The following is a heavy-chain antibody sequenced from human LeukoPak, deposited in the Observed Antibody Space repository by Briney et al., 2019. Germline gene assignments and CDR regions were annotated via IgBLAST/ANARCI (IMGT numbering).Heavy chain of an antibody. Sequence: RVESLKISCKGSGYSFTSYWIGWVRQMPGKGLEWMGIIYPGDSDTRYSPSFQGQVTISADKSISTAYLQWSSLKASDTAMYYCARRVEAVAGTSYYYYMDVWGKGTTVTISS. CDR3: ARRVEAVAGTSYYYYMDV. D-gene: IGHD6-19*01. CDR2: IYPGDSDT. J-gene: IGHJ6*03. CDR1: GYSFTSYW. V-gene: IGHV5-51*01.